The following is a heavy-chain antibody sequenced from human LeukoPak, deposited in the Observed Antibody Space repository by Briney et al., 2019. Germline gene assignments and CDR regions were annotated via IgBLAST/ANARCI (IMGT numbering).Heavy chain of an antibody. Sequence: SETLSLTCTVSGGSISSGGYYWSWIRQHPGKGLEWIGYIYYSGSTYYNPSLESRLTMSLDTSKNHFSLKLTSVTAADTAVYYCATKNRYGTGGHFDCWGQGTLVTVSS. J-gene: IGHJ4*02. V-gene: IGHV4-30-4*08. CDR2: IYYSGST. D-gene: IGHD2-8*02. CDR3: ATKNRYGTGGHFDC. CDR1: GGSISSGGYY.